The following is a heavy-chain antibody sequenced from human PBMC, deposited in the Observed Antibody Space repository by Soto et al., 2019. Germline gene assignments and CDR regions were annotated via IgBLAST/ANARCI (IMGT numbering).Heavy chain of an antibody. CDR1: GFTFRSDA. J-gene: IGHJ4*02. CDR2: ISGSDDST. D-gene: IGHD6-6*01. V-gene: IGHV3-23*01. Sequence: EVQLLESGGSLVQPGESLRLSCAASGFTFRSDAMSWVRQAPGKGLEWVSVISGSDDSTYYADSVKGRFTISRDNSKNTLYLQMNSLRAEDTAVYYCAKRSSSSTFDYWGQGTLVTVSS. CDR3: AKRSSSSTFDY.